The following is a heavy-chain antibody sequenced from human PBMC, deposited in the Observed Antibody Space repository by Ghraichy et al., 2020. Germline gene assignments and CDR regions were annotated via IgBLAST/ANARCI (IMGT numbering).Heavy chain of an antibody. CDR2: IIPIFGSA. D-gene: IGHD3-22*01. V-gene: IGHV1-69*13. CDR3: ARGYDTSGYYLD. Sequence: SVKVSCKASGDTFSNYAISWVRQAPGQGLEWMGGIIPIFGSANYAHKFQGRVTITADESTTTAYMELSSLRSEDTAVYYCARGYDTSGYYLDWGQGTPVTVSS. CDR1: GDTFSNYA. J-gene: IGHJ4*02.